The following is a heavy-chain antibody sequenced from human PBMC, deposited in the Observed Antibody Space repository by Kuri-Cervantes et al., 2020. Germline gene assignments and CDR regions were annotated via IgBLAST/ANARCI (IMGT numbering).Heavy chain of an antibody. CDR3: AKVGMVDV. Sequence: GGSLRLSCAASGFTFSSYGMHWVRQDPGKGLEWVAVISYDGSNKYYADSVKGRFTISRDNSKDTPYLQMNSLRAEDTAVYYCAKVGMVDVWGQGTTVTVSS. CDR2: ISYDGSNK. V-gene: IGHV3-30*18. D-gene: IGHD1-14*01. CDR1: GFTFSSYG. J-gene: IGHJ6*02.